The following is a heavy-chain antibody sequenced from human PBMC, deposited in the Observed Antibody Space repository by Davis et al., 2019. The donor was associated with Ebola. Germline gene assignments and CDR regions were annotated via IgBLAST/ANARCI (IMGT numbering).Heavy chain of an antibody. J-gene: IGHJ4*02. Sequence: MPSETLSLTCTVSGGSISSYYWSWIRQPPGKGLEYIGYIYYSGSTRYSPSFESRVTISVDTSKRQISLKLRSVTVADTAVYFCARESPRQCSNGVCAFDYWGQGTLVTVSS. CDR2: IYYSGST. V-gene: IGHV4-59*01. D-gene: IGHD2-8*01. CDR3: ARESPRQCSNGVCAFDY. CDR1: GGSISSYY.